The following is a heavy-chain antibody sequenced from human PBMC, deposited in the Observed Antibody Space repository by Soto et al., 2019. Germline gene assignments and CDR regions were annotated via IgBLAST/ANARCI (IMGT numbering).Heavy chain of an antibody. J-gene: IGHJ4*02. CDR1: GFSFSDFY. Sequence: VGSLSLSCAASGFSFSDFYMSWIRQAPGKGLEWVAYISGSGSTIYYADSVKGRFTISRDNAKNSLYLQMNSLRAEGAAVYYCARGKYSGSGSLIDYWGQGTLVTVSS. CDR3: ARGKYSGSGSLIDY. D-gene: IGHD3-10*01. CDR2: ISGSGSTI. V-gene: IGHV3-11*01.